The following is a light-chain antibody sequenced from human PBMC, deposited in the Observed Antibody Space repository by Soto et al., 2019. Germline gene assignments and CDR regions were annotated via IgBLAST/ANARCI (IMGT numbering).Light chain of an antibody. V-gene: IGKV3-11*01. CDR1: PSVGNY. Sequence: EIVLTQSPATLSLSPGERATLSCRASPSVGNYLAWYQQKPGQAPRLLIYDASNRAPGIPARFGGSGSGTDFTLTISSLEPEDFAVYYCQQRIDWPVTFGQGTRLEIK. CDR2: DAS. CDR3: QQRIDWPVT. J-gene: IGKJ5*01.